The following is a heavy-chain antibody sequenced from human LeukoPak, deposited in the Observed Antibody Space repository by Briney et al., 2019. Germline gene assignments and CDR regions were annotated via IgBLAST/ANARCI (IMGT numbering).Heavy chain of an antibody. J-gene: IGHJ4*02. V-gene: IGHV3-53*01. CDR3: AKGLLLWFGDY. Sequence: GGPLRLSCAASGVTVSGSYMSWVRQAPGKGLEWVSVIYTSGDTYYADCVKGRFTISRDNSKNTLYLQMNSLRAEDTAVYYCAKGLLLWFGDYWGQGTLVTVSS. D-gene: IGHD3-10*01. CDR2: IYTSGDT. CDR1: GVTVSGSY.